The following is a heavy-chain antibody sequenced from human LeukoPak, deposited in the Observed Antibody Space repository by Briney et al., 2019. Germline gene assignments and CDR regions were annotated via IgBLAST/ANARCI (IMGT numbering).Heavy chain of an antibody. Sequence: GGSLRLSCGASGFTFNDYYMTWIRQAPGKGLEWVSSISSSSSYIYYADSVKGRFTISRDNAKNSLYLQMNSLRAEVTAVYYCARDGGLNDYGDYPDTFDIWGRGTMVTVSS. J-gene: IGHJ3*02. V-gene: IGHV3-11*06. D-gene: IGHD4-17*01. CDR3: ARDGGLNDYGDYPDTFDI. CDR1: GFTFNDYY. CDR2: ISSSSSYI.